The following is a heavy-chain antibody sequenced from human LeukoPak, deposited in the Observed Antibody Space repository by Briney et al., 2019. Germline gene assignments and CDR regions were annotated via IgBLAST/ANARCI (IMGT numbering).Heavy chain of an antibody. V-gene: IGHV1-18*01. CDR1: GYTFTSSG. J-gene: IGHJ4*02. CDR3: ARDTRSGATDY. CDR2: ISDYNSNT. D-gene: IGHD1-26*01. Sequence: ASAKVSCKASGYTFTSSGISWGRPAPRQGLGRVGGISDYNSNTNYAQKLQGRVTMTTDTSTSTAYMELRSLRSDDTAVYYCARDTRSGATDYWGQGTLVIVSS.